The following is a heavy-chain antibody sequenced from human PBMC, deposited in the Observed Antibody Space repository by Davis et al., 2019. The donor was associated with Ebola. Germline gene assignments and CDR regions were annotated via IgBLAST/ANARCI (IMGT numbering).Heavy chain of an antibody. CDR3: ARHGAYSGSLDY. Sequence: MPGGSLRLSCTLSGGPISSYYWSWIRQPPGKGLEWIGYIYYSGSTNYNPSLKSRVTISVDTSKNQFSLKLSSVTAADTAVYYCARHGAYSGSLDYWGQGTLVTVSS. CDR2: IYYSGST. D-gene: IGHD1-26*01. J-gene: IGHJ4*02. V-gene: IGHV4-59*08. CDR1: GGPISSYY.